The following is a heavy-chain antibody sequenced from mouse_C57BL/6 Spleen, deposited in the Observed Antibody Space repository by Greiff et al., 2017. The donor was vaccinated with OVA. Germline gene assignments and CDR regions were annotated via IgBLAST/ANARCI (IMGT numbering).Heavy chain of an antibody. V-gene: IGHV1-26*01. CDR1: GYTFTDYY. D-gene: IGHD1-1*01. CDR3: ARSVITTVVATLELEDY. CDR2: INPNNGGT. J-gene: IGHJ2*01. Sequence: EVQLQQSGPELVKPGASVKISCKASGYTFTDYYMNWVKQSHGKSLEWIGDINPNNGGTSYNQKFKGKATLTVDKSSSTAYMELRSLTSEDSAVYYCARSVITTVVATLELEDYWGQGTTLTVSS.